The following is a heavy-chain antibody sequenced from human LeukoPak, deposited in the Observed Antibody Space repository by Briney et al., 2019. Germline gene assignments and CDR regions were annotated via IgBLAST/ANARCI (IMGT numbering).Heavy chain of an antibody. CDR3: ARPRYNWNDYAFDI. CDR1: GFTFSSYS. J-gene: IGHJ3*02. Sequence: GGSLRLSCAASGFTFSSYSMNWVRQAPGKGLEWVSYISSSSSTIYYADSVKGRFTISRDNAKNSLYLQMNSLRAEDTAVYYCARPRYNWNDYAFDIWGQGTMVTVSS. D-gene: IGHD1-20*01. CDR2: ISSSSSTI. V-gene: IGHV3-48*01.